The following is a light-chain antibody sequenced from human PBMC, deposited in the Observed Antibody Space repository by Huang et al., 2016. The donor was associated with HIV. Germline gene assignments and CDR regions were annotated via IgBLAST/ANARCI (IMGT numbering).Light chain of an antibody. V-gene: IGKV3-15*01. Sequence: VLTQSPATLSVSPGERATLSCRASESILRNLAWYQQRPGQPPRLLIYGASVRLPGIPDRFRGSGSGTEFSLTISSLQSEDFAVYYCQQYNKWPPYTYGQGTKLEIK. CDR3: QQYNKWPPYT. CDR1: ESILRN. CDR2: GAS. J-gene: IGKJ2*01.